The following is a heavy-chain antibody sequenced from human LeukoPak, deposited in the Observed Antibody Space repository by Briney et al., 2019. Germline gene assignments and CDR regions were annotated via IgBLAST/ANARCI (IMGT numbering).Heavy chain of an antibody. Sequence: GGSLRLSCAASGFTFSSYWMHWVRQAPGKGLVWVSRINTDGSSASYADSVKGRFTISRDNAKNTLYLQMNSLRAEDTAVYYCARVLSSDAFDIWGQGTMVTVSS. J-gene: IGHJ3*02. CDR1: GFTFSSYW. CDR2: INTDGSSA. CDR3: ARVLSSDAFDI. D-gene: IGHD1-26*01. V-gene: IGHV3-74*01.